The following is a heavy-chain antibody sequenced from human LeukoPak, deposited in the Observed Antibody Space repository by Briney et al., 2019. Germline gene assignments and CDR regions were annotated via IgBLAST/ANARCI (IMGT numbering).Heavy chain of an antibody. CDR1: GGSISSGGYS. J-gene: IGHJ6*02. CDR2: IYRSGST. CDR3: ARVAYDSMSYYYYGMDV. D-gene: IGHD3-22*01. Sequence: SETLSLTCAVSGGSISSGGYSWSWIRQPPGKGLEWIGYIYRSGSTYYNPSLKSRVTISVDRSKNQFSLKLSSVTAADTAVYYCARVAYDSMSYYYYGMDVWGQGTTVTVSS. V-gene: IGHV4-30-2*01.